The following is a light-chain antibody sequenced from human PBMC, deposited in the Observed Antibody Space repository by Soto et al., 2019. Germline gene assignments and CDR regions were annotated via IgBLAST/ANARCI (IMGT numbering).Light chain of an antibody. V-gene: IGLV2-11*01. CDR1: SSDVGGYNY. J-gene: IGLJ1*01. CDR3: CSYAGSYTLYV. Sequence: QSALTQPRSVSGSPGQSVTISCTGTSSDVGGYNYVSWYQQHRGKAPKLMIYDVSKRPSGVPDRFSGSKSGNTASLTISGLQAEDEADYYCCSYAGSYTLYVFGTGTKLTVL. CDR2: DVS.